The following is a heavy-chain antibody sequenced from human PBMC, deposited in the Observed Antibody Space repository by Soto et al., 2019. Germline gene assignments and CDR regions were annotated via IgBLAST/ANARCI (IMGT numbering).Heavy chain of an antibody. Sequence: QVQLVQSGAEVKKPGSSVKVSCKASGGTFSSYAISWVRQAPGQGLEWMGGIIPIFGTANYAQKFQGRVTITADESTSTACIEVRSLRSEETAVYYCGRSGRGRKTTGWKYFDYWGQGTLVTVSS. D-gene: IGHD2-15*01. CDR2: IIPIFGTA. CDR1: GGTFSSYA. V-gene: IGHV1-69*01. J-gene: IGHJ4*02. CDR3: GRSGRGRKTTGWKYFDY.